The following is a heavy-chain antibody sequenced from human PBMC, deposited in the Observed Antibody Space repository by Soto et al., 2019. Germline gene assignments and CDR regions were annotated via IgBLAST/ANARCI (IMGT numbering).Heavy chain of an antibody. Sequence: SETLSLTCTVSGGSISSYYWSWIRQPPGKGLEWIGYIYYSGSTNYNPSLKSRVTISVDTSKNQFSLKLSSVTAADTAVYYCARVALSSGWDIYYYYYGMDVWGQGTTVTV. CDR3: ARVALSSGWDIYYYYYGMDV. CDR1: GGSISSYY. J-gene: IGHJ6*02. V-gene: IGHV4-59*01. CDR2: IYYSGST. D-gene: IGHD6-19*01.